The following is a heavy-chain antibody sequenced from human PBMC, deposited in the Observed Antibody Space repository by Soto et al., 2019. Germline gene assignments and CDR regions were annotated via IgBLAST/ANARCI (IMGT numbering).Heavy chain of an antibody. D-gene: IGHD3-3*01. Sequence: EVPLLESGGGLVQPGGSLSLSCAASGLTFINYAMSWVRQAPGKGLEWVSAIRGSGDSTYSADSVKGRFTISRDNSKNTVYLQMNSLRAEDTAVYYCASLPPWAADYLSGGVYWGQGTLVTVSS. CDR1: GLTFINYA. CDR3: ASLPPWAADYLSGGVY. CDR2: IRGSGDST. J-gene: IGHJ4*02. V-gene: IGHV3-23*01.